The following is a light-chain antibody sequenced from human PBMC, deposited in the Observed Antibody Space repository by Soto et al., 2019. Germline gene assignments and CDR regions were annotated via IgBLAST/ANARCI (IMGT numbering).Light chain of an antibody. Sequence: QSALTQPASVSGSPGQSITISCTGTSSDVGGYNYVSWYQQHPGRAPKLIIYEVSNRPSGVSDRFSGSKSGNTASLAISGLQAEDEADYYCSAYTTGKTLVLFGGGTKVTVL. CDR2: EVS. CDR1: SSDVGGYNY. CDR3: SAYTTGKTLVL. V-gene: IGLV2-14*01. J-gene: IGLJ2*01.